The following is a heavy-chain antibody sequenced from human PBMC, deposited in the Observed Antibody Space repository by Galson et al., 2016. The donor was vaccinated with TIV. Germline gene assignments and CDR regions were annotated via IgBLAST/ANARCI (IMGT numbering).Heavy chain of an antibody. CDR1: GLSVSINY. Sequence: SLRLSCAASGLSVSINYMTWVRQAPGKGLEWVSLISDGGNTHYPGSVKGRFTISRDNSKNTLYLQMNSLRVEDTAVYYCARERVVDATYFYYYYGMDVWGQGTAVTVSS. D-gene: IGHD2-15*01. CDR3: ARERVVDATYFYYYYGMDV. J-gene: IGHJ6*02. V-gene: IGHV3-66*02. CDR2: ISDGGNT.